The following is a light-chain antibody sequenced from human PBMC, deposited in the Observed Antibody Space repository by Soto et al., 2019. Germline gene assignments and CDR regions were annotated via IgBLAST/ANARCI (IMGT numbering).Light chain of an antibody. CDR3: QQYAKT. CDR1: QSVSSSY. CDR2: GAS. V-gene: IGKV3-20*01. Sequence: EIVLTQSQCTLSLSPGEIATLSCRASQSVSSSYLAWYQQKPGQAPRLLISGASSSAPGIPDRFSGSGSGTDFTLTISRLEPEDFAVYYCQQYAKTFGQGTKVEIK. J-gene: IGKJ1*01.